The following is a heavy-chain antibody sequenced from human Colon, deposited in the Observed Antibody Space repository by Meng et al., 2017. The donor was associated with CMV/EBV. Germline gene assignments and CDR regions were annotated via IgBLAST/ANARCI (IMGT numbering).Heavy chain of an antibody. V-gene: IGHV3-23*01. Sequence: GGSLRLSCAASGFTFWSHAMSWVRQAPGKGLEWVAAISGSTTSTDYADSVRGRFTISRDNSKNTLYLQMNSLRAEDTAVYYCANYLQSYIDCWGQGTLVTVSS. CDR1: GFTFWSHA. D-gene: IGHD4-11*01. CDR2: ISGSTTST. CDR3: ANYLQSYIDC. J-gene: IGHJ4*02.